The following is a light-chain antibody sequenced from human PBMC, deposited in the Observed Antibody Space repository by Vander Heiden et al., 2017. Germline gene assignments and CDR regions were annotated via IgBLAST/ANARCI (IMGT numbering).Light chain of an antibody. Sequence: SYVLTQPPSVSVAPGQTARITCGGNNIGSKSVHWYQQKPGQAPVLVVYEDSDRPSGIPERFSGSNSGKTDTLTISRVEAGDEADYYCQVSDSSSDHVVVGGGTNLTVL. V-gene: IGLV3-21*02. CDR2: EDS. CDR3: QVSDSSSDHVV. J-gene: IGLJ2*01. CDR1: NIGSKS.